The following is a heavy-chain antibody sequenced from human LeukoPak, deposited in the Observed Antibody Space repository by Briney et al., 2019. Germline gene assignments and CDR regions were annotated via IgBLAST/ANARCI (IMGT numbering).Heavy chain of an antibody. V-gene: IGHV4-31*03. CDR2: IYYSGST. CDR1: GGSISSGGYY. J-gene: IGHJ4*02. CDR3: ARVLVRGVITHFDY. Sequence: SETLSLTCTVSGGSISSGGYYWSWIRQHPGKGLEWIGYIYYSGSTYYNPSLKSRVTISVDTSKNQFSLKLSSVTAADTAVYYCARVLVRGVITHFDYWGQGTLVTVSS. D-gene: IGHD3-10*01.